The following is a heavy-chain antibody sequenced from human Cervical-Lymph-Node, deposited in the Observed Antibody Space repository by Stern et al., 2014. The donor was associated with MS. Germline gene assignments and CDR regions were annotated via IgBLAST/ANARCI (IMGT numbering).Heavy chain of an antibody. CDR1: GYSFTDYY. J-gene: IGHJ4*02. CDR3: ARDCSSTSCSDY. Sequence: QVQLVQSGAEVKKPGASVKVSCKASGYSFTDYYMHWVRQAPGQGPEWMGRINPHNGDTIYIQNFQGRVTMTRDTSITTAYMELSRLTSDDTAVYYCARDCSSTSCSDYWGQGTQVTVSS. D-gene: IGHD2-2*01. V-gene: IGHV1-2*06. CDR2: INPHNGDT.